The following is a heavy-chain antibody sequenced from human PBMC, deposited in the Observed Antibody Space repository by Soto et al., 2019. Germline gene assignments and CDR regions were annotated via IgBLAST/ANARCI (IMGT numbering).Heavy chain of an antibody. V-gene: IGHV1-2*04. CDR1: GYTFTGHY. CDR2: INPNSGGT. J-gene: IGHJ4*02. D-gene: IGHD3-22*01. Sequence: ASVKVSCKASGYTFTGHYMHWVRQAPGQGLEWMGWINPNSGGTNYAQKFQGWVTMTRDTSISTAYMELSRLRSDDTAVYYCARGSKIVVVIGGLIDYWGQGTLVTVSS. CDR3: ARGSKIVVVIGGLIDY.